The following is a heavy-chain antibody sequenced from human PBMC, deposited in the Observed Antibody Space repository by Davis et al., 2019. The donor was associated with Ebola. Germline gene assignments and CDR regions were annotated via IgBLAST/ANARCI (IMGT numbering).Heavy chain of an antibody. CDR3: ARQGTYGDPFSYYYYGMDV. V-gene: IGHV4-34*01. D-gene: IGHD1-7*01. CDR2: INHSGST. CDR1: GGSFSGYY. J-gene: IGHJ6*02. Sequence: MPSETLSLTCAVYGGSFSGYYWSWIRQPPGKGLEWIGEINHSGSTNYNPSLKSRVTISVDTSKNQFSLKLSSVTAADTAVYYCARQGTYGDPFSYYYYGMDVWGQGTTVTVSS.